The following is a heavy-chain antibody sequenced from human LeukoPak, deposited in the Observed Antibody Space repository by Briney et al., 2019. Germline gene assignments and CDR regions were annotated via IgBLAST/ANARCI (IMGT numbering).Heavy chain of an antibody. V-gene: IGHV3-21*01. Sequence: PGGSLRLSCSASGFGFSDYDMNWVRQAPGKGLEWVSAISGRSSHVYYGESVKGRFTISRDNAKNSLYLQLDSLGVEDTAVYYCGRAFPPLRTSSAGDLWGQGTLVTVSS. CDR1: GFGFSDYD. D-gene: IGHD3-16*01. CDR2: ISGRSSHV. J-gene: IGHJ1*01. CDR3: GRAFPPLRTSSAGDL.